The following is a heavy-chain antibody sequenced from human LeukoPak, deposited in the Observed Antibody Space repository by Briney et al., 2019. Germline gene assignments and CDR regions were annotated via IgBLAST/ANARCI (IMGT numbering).Heavy chain of an antibody. CDR2: TSGSI. J-gene: IGHJ6*03. Sequence: SETLSLTCAVSGASISSHYWSWIRQPPGKGLVWIGYTSGSISDNPSLKSRVAVSVDPSQNQVSLSLTSVTAADTAVYYCARVLAILGLDTTDFYMDVWGKGTTVTVSS. V-gene: IGHV4-59*11. CDR1: GASISSHY. D-gene: IGHD3/OR15-3a*01. CDR3: ARVLAILGLDTTDFYMDV.